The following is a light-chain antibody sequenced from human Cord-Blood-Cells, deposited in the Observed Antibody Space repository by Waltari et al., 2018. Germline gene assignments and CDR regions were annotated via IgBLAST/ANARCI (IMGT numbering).Light chain of an antibody. Sequence: QSALTQPASVSGSPGQSITLSCTGTSRDAGGYTYVYWYQTHPGKAPKLMIYDVSNRPSGVSNRFSGAKSGNTASLTISGLQAEDEADYYCSSYTSSSTRVFGGGTKLTVL. CDR3: SSYTSSSTRV. J-gene: IGLJ3*02. CDR1: SRDAGGYTY. CDR2: DVS. V-gene: IGLV2-14*01.